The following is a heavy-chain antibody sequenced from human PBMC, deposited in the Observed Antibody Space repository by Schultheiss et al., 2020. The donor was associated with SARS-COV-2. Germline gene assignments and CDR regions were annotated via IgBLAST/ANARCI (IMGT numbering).Heavy chain of an antibody. J-gene: IGHJ4*02. V-gene: IGHV3-23*01. CDR2: ISGSGGST. CDR3: AKRSGSGSYFES. D-gene: IGHD3-10*01. Sequence: GESLKISCAPSGFTFSNYGMHWFRQAPGKGLEWVSAISGSGGSTYYADSVKGRFTISRDNSKNTVYLPMNSLRAEDTAVYHCAKRSGSGSYFESWGQGTLVTVSS. CDR1: GFTFSNYG.